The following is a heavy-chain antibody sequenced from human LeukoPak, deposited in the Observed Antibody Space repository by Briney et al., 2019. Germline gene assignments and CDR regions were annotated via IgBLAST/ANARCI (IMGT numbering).Heavy chain of an antibody. CDR1: GYSISGSYY. V-gene: IGHV4-38-2*01. CDR2: MFHSGIT. J-gene: IGHJ5*02. CDR3: ARGVRPHCSSTSCYRAKGDWFDP. Sequence: SETLSLTCAVSGYSISGSYYWGWIRQSPGKALEWIGSMFHSGITYYNPSLKSRVTISLDTSKNQFSLKLTSVTAADTAVYYCARGVRPHCSSTSCYRAKGDWFDPWGQGTLVTVSS. D-gene: IGHD2-2*01.